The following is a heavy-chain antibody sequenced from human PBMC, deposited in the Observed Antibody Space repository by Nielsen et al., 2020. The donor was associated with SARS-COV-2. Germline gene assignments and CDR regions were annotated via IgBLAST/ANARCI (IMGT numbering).Heavy chain of an antibody. CDR3: VRARDDGFYYDTGPFDN. CDR1: GFTLSRYW. CDR2: ISSDGTKT. Sequence: GGSLRLSCAASGFTLSRYWMNWVRQVPGKGLAWVPRISSDGTKTTYADSVKGRFTISKDNTRNTLYLQMNSLRAEDTAVYYCVRARDDGFYYDTGPFDNWGQGSLVTVSS. D-gene: IGHD3-22*01. V-gene: IGHV3-74*01. J-gene: IGHJ4*02.